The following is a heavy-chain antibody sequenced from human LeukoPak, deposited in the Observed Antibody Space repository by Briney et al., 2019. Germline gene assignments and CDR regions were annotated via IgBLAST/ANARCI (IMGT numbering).Heavy chain of an antibody. D-gene: IGHD6-6*01. Sequence: GGSLRLSCAASGFTFSSYEMNWVRQAPGKGLEWLSYISSSGKTAYYADSVKGRFTISRDNAKNSLYLEMNSLRPEDTAVYYCARGFGKVAANVFGGYTMDVWGQGTTVTVSS. J-gene: IGHJ6*02. CDR3: ARGFGKVAANVFGGYTMDV. CDR1: GFTFSSYE. V-gene: IGHV3-48*03. CDR2: ISSSGKTA.